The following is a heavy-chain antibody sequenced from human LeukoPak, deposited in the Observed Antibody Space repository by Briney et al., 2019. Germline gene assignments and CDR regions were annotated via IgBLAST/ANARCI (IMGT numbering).Heavy chain of an antibody. CDR2: ISGSGGST. Sequence: PGGSLRLSCAASGFTFSSYAMSWVRQAPGKGLEWVSAISGSGGSTYYADSVKGRFTISRDNSKNTLYLQMNSLRAEDTAVYYCATDSCSSTSCYVPRWGQGTLVTVSS. CDR1: GFTFSSYA. J-gene: IGHJ4*02. D-gene: IGHD2-2*01. CDR3: ATDSCSSTSCYVPR. V-gene: IGHV3-23*01.